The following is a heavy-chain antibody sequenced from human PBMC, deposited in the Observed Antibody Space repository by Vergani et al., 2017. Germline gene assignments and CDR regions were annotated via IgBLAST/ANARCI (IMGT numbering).Heavy chain of an antibody. CDR1: GYSIGSGFY. D-gene: IGHD2-21*01. Sequence: QVQLQQWGGGLLKPSETLSLTCSVSGYSIGSGFYWAWIRQSPGEGLQWLTSIHNRGKTYHNPSLKSRVSVSLDTSKNRFSLNLTSVTATDTAVYYCARSQGDYWYFDLWGPGSLVTVSS. CDR2: IHNRGKT. CDR3: ARSQGDYWYFDL. V-gene: IGHV4-38-2*01. J-gene: IGHJ2*01.